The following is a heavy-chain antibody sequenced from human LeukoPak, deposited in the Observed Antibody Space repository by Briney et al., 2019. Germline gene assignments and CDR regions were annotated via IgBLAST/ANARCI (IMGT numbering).Heavy chain of an antibody. CDR1: GGSFSGYY. V-gene: IGHV4-34*01. CDR3: ARGLLHCGGDCYSEGVFDY. J-gene: IGHJ4*02. Sequence: SETLSLTCAVYGGSFSGYYWSWIRQPPGKGLEWIGEINHSGSTNYNPSLKSRVTISVDTSKNQFSLKLSSVTAADTAVYYCARGLLHCGGDCYSEGVFDYWGQGTLVTVSS. D-gene: IGHD2-21*02. CDR2: INHSGST.